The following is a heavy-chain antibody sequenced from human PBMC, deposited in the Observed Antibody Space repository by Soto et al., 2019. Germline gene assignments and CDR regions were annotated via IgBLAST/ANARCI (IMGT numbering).Heavy chain of an antibody. V-gene: IGHV4-59*01. Sequence: PSETLSLTCTVSGGSISSYYWSWIRQPPGKGLEWIGYIYYSGSTNYNPSLKSRVTISVDTSKNQFSLKLSSVTAADTAVYYCARAGTGCDWLIGRWVTYYVDYWGQGTLVTVSS. CDR2: IYYSGST. CDR3: ARAGTGCDWLIGRWVTYYVDY. J-gene: IGHJ4*02. CDR1: GGSISSYY. D-gene: IGHD3-9*01.